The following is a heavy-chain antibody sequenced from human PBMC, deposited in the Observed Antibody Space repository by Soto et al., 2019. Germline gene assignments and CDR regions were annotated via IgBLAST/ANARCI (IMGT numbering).Heavy chain of an antibody. V-gene: IGHV4-30-4*01. CDR1: GGSISSGDYY. D-gene: IGHD3-3*01. CDR2: IYYSGST. Sequence: SETLSLTCTVSGGSISSGDYYWSWIRQPPGKGLEWIGYIYYSGSTYYNPSLKSRVTISVDTSKNQFSLKLSSATAADTAVYYCARLGFLEWFPNWFDPWGQGTLVTVSP. CDR3: ARLGFLEWFPNWFDP. J-gene: IGHJ5*02.